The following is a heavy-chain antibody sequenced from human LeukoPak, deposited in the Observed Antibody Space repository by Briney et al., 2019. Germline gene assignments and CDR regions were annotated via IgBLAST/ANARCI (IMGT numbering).Heavy chain of an antibody. J-gene: IGHJ4*02. CDR1: GFPFSDRW. CDR3: VRGCWPLDF. CDR2: IKEDGSEK. Sequence: PGGSLRLSCAVSGFPFSDRWMSWVRQTPGKGLEWVATIKEDGSEKYYVDSVKGRFTISRDNAKNSLSLEMNRLRAEDTAVYYCVRGCWPLDFWGQGTLVTVSS. V-gene: IGHV3-7*01.